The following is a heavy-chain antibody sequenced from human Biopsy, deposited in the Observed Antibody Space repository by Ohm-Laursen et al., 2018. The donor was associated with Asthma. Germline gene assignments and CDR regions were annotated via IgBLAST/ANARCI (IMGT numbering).Heavy chain of an antibody. CDR1: GFTFDDYA. CDR2: VSWNSGSI. Sequence: SLRLSCAASGFTFDDYAMHWVRQAPGKGLEWVSGVSWNSGSIDYADSVKGRFTISRDNAKNSLYLQMNSLRGADTALYYCVKDIRLQLWGFDSWGQGTLATVSS. V-gene: IGHV3-9*01. CDR3: VKDIRLQLWGFDS. J-gene: IGHJ4*02. D-gene: IGHD6-13*01.